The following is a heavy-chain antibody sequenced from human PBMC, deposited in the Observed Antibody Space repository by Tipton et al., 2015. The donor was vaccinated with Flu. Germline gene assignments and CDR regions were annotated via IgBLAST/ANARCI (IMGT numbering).Heavy chain of an antibody. D-gene: IGHD3-22*01. CDR1: GFTVGNNY. Sequence: GSLRLSCAASGFTVGNNYMSWVRQAPGKGLEWVSVIYSGGSTYYADSVKGRFTISRDNSKNTLYLQINSLGAEDTAVYYCATTYYLGYYLDAFDIWGQGTMVTVSS. CDR2: IYSGGST. J-gene: IGHJ3*02. V-gene: IGHV3-53*01. CDR3: ATTYYLGYYLDAFDI.